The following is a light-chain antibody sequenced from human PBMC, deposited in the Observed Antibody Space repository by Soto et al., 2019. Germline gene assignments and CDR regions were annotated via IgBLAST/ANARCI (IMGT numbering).Light chain of an antibody. Sequence: QSVLTQPPSASGSPGQSVTISCTGASSDVGGYNFVSWYQQHPGKAPKLMIYDVTKRPSGVPDRFSGPKSGNTASLTVSGLQADDEADYYCSSYAGSSVPVAFGGGTKLTVL. J-gene: IGLJ2*01. CDR2: DVT. CDR1: SSDVGGYNF. V-gene: IGLV2-8*01. CDR3: SSYAGSSVPVA.